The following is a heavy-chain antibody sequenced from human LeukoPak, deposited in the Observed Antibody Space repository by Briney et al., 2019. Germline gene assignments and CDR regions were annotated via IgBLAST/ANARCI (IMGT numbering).Heavy chain of an antibody. J-gene: IGHJ4*02. CDR3: ARDVGVWFGELSF. V-gene: IGHV1-69*01. CDR1: GGTFSSYA. CDR2: IIPIFGTA. Sequence: SVTVSFTASGGTFSSYAISWVRQAPGQGLEWMGGIIPIFGTANYAQKFQGRVTITADESTSTAYMELSSLRSEDTAVYYCARDVGVWFGELSFWGQGTLVTVSS. D-gene: IGHD3-10*01.